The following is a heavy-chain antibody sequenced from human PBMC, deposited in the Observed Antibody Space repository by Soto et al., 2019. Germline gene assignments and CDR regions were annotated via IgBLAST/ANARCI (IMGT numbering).Heavy chain of an antibody. Sequence: GASVKVSSKASGYTFTSYAINWLRQATGQGLEWMGWMNPNSGNTGYAQKFQGRVTMTRNTSISTAYMELSSLRSEDTAVYYCARGRPATYDYIWGSYRYLDNWFDTWGQGTLVTVS. CDR3: ARGRPATYDYIWGSYRYLDNWFDT. J-gene: IGHJ5*02. D-gene: IGHD3-16*02. CDR1: GYTFTSYA. V-gene: IGHV1-8*01. CDR2: MNPNSGNT.